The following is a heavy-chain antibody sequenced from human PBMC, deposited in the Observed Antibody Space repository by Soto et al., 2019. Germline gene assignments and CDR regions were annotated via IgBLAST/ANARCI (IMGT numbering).Heavy chain of an antibody. Sequence: SETLSLTCAVYGASLSDNYCNWLRQPPGKGLEWIGEINHSGNTNYNPSLRSRVTISIDTSKNQLSLNLRSVSAADPAVYYCARGWGEFDAWGQGTPVTVSS. J-gene: IGHJ5*02. CDR1: GASLSDNY. V-gene: IGHV4-34*01. CDR3: ARGWGEFDA. D-gene: IGHD7-27*01. CDR2: INHSGNT.